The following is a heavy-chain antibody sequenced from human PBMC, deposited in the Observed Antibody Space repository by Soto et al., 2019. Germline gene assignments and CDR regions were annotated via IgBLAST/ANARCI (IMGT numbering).Heavy chain of an antibody. CDR3: ASDWVVVPAASANNWFDP. J-gene: IGHJ5*02. CDR1: GGTFSSYT. Sequence: SVKVSCKASGGTFSSYTISWVRQAPGQGLEWMGRIIPILGIANYAQKFQGRVTITADKSTSTAYMELSSLRSEDTAVYYCASDWVVVPAASANNWFDPWGQGTLVTVSS. D-gene: IGHD2-2*01. CDR2: IIPILGIA. V-gene: IGHV1-69*02.